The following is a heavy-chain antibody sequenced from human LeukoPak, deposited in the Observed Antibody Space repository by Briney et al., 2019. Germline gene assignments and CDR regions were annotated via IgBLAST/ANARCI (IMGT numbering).Heavy chain of an antibody. CDR1: GFSFNTYA. V-gene: IGHV3-23*01. D-gene: IGHD2-15*01. CDR2: ISNTGGST. J-gene: IGHJ1*01. CDR3: AQQVGYCSSGSCYFTY. Sequence: GGSLRLSCAASGFSFNTYAMSWVRQAPGKRLEWVSAISNTGGSTYYADSVKGRFTISRDKSKNTLSLQMNSLRAEDTAVYYCAQQVGYCSSGSCYFTYWGQGTLVTVSS.